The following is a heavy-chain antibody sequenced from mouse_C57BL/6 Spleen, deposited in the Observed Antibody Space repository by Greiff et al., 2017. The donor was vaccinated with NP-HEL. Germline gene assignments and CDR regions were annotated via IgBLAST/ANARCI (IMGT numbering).Heavy chain of an antibody. CDR2: INPNNGGT. D-gene: IGHD2-2*01. CDR3: ARGSGYDDAVDY. V-gene: IGHV1-22*01. Sequence: EVQLQQSGPELVKPGASVKMSCKASGYTFTDYNMHWVKQSHGKSLEWIGYINPNNGGTSYNQKFKGKATLTVNKSSSTAYMELRSLTSEDSAVYYCARGSGYDDAVDYWGQGTTLTVSS. CDR1: GYTFTDYN. J-gene: IGHJ2*01.